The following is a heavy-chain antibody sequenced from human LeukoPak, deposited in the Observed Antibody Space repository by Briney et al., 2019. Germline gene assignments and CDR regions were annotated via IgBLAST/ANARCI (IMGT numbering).Heavy chain of an antibody. CDR2: INKSSSTI. J-gene: IGHJ4*02. CDR3: ARSLGY. CDR1: GFTFSDYF. Sequence: GGSLRLSCVASGFTFSDYFMTWVRQAPGKGLERVSYINKSSSTIYYADSVKGRFTISRDDAKNSVFLQMNSLRAEDTAIYYCARSLGYWGQGTLVTVSS. V-gene: IGHV3-11*01.